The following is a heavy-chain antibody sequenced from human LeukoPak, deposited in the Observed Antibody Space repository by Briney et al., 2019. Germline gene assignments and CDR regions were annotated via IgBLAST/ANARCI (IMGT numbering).Heavy chain of an antibody. CDR1: GVSISSTTYY. Sequence: SETLSLTCTVSGVSISSTTYYWGWIRQPPGKGLEWIGNIYYSGSTYYNPSLKNRVTISVDTSKNQFSLKLSSVTAADTAVYYCARGFQWRDSWGQGTLVTVSS. J-gene: IGHJ4*02. CDR3: ARGFQWRDS. V-gene: IGHV4-39*01. D-gene: IGHD6-19*01. CDR2: IYYSGST.